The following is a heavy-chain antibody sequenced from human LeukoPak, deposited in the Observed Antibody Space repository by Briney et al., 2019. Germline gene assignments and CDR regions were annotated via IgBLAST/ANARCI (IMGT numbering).Heavy chain of an antibody. J-gene: IGHJ4*02. Sequence: PGGSLRLSCAASGFTFSSYGMHWVRQAPGKGLEWVADIWYDGSNKYYADSVKGRFTISRDSSKNTLYLQMNSLRAEDTAVYYCARDVDDSSGSYYFDYWGQGTLVTVSS. CDR2: IWYDGSNK. CDR3: ARDVDDSSGSYYFDY. D-gene: IGHD3-22*01. V-gene: IGHV3-33*01. CDR1: GFTFSSYG.